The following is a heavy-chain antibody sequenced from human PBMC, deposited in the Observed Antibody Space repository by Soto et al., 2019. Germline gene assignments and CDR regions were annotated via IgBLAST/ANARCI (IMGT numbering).Heavy chain of an antibody. D-gene: IGHD3-9*01. V-gene: IGHV4-39*01. CDR2: LYYRGST. CDR1: GGSISSSDYY. CDR3: VRRPITLTGYYNSFDY. Sequence: QLQLQESGPGLVKPSETLSLTCTVSGGSISSSDYYWGWIRQPPGKGLEWIGTLYYRGSTYYNPSLQGRVPISVDTSKNQFSLRLSSVTAADTAVYYCVRRPITLTGYYNSFDYWGQGTLVTVSS. J-gene: IGHJ4*02.